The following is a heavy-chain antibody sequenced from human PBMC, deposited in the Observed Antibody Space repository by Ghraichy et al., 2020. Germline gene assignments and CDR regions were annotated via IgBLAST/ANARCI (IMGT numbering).Heavy chain of an antibody. D-gene: IGHD6-19*01. CDR3: ARGDSSGWYLDAFDI. V-gene: IGHV4-34*01. CDR1: GGSFSGYY. CDR2: INHSGST. J-gene: IGHJ3*02. Sequence: SETLSLTCAVYGGSFSGYYWSWIRQPPGKGLEWIGEINHSGSTNYNPSLKSRVTISVDTSKNQFSLKLSSVTAADTAVYYCARGDSSGWYLDAFDIWGQGTMVTVSS.